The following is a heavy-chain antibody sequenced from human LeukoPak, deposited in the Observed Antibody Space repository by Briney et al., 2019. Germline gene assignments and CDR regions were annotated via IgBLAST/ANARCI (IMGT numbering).Heavy chain of an antibody. V-gene: IGHV3-11*06. CDR3: ARVHSGSRSWGLDY. J-gene: IGHJ4*02. Sequence: GGSLRLSCAASGFTFSDYHMSWIRQAPGKGLEWVSYISSSSSYTNYADSVKGRFTISRDNAKNSLYLQMNSLRAEDTAVYYCARVHSGSRSWGLDYWGQGTLVTVSS. D-gene: IGHD1-26*01. CDR1: GFTFSDYH. CDR2: ISSSSSYT.